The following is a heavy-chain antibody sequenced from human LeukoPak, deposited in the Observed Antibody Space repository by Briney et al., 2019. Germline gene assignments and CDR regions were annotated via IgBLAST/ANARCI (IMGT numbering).Heavy chain of an antibody. Sequence: GGSLRLSCAASGFSFSSYAINWVRQAPGKGLEWVSVIYSGGSTYYADSVKGRFTISRDNSKNTLYLQMNSLRAEDTAVYYCANVDEGVAYWGQGTLVTVSS. CDR3: ANVDEGVAY. V-gene: IGHV3-23*03. J-gene: IGHJ4*02. D-gene: IGHD3-3*01. CDR1: GFSFSSYA. CDR2: IYSGGST.